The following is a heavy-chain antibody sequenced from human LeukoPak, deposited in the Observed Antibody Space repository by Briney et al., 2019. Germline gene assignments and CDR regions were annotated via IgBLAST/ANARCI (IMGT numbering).Heavy chain of an antibody. Sequence: HPGGSLRLSCAASGFTFNSYHMNWVRQAPGKGLEWVGRSRNRANSYTTEYAASVKGRFTISRDESENSVDLQMNRLKTEDTAVYYCARGRGSAWHGDALDIWGQGTIVTVSS. V-gene: IGHV3-72*01. CDR1: GFTFNSYH. D-gene: IGHD6-19*01. J-gene: IGHJ3*02. CDR2: SRNRANSYTT. CDR3: ARGRGSAWHGDALDI.